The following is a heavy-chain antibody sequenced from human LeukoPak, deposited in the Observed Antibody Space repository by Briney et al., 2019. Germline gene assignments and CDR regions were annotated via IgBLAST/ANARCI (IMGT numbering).Heavy chain of an antibody. V-gene: IGHV4-34*01. D-gene: IGHD6-25*01. CDR1: GGSFSGHY. Sequence: PSETLSLTCAVYGGSFSGHYWSWIRQPPRKGLEWIGEINHSGSTNYNPSLKSRVTISVDTSKNQFSLKVSSVTAGETDVYYCATCAAPTRPGWFDPWGQGTLVSVSS. J-gene: IGHJ5*02. CDR2: INHSGST. CDR3: ATCAAPTRPGWFDP.